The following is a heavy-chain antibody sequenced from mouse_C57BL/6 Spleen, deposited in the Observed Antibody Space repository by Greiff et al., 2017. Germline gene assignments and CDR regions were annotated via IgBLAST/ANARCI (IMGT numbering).Heavy chain of an antibody. J-gene: IGHJ3*01. CDR2: IYPGDGDT. CDR3: ARGDYDGAWFAY. D-gene: IGHD2-4*01. V-gene: IGHV1-80*01. Sequence: QVQLQQSGAELVKPGASVKISCKASGYAFSSYWMNWVKQRPGKGLEWIGQIYPGDGDTNYNGKFKGKATLTADKSSSTAYVQLSSLTSEDSAVYFCARGDYDGAWFAYWGQGTLVTVSA. CDR1: GYAFSSYW.